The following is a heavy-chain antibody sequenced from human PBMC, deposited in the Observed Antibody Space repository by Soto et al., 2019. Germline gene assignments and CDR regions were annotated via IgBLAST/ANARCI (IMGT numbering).Heavy chain of an antibody. CDR2: IWYDGSNK. CDR1: GFTFSSYG. J-gene: IGHJ4*02. CDR3: ARVHKAYSSGWFPSQAFDY. D-gene: IGHD6-19*01. V-gene: IGHV3-33*01. Sequence: QVQLVESGGGVVQPGRSLRLSCAASGFTFSSYGMHWVRQAPGKGLEWVAVIWYDGSNKYYADSVKGRFTISRDNSKNTLYRQMNSRRAEDTAVYYCARVHKAYSSGWFPSQAFDYWGQGTLVTVSS.